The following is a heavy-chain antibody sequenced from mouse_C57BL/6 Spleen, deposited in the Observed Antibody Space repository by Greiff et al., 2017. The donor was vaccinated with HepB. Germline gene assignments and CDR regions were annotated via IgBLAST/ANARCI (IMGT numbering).Heavy chain of an antibody. CDR2: INPGSGGT. Sequence: QVQLKQSGAELVRPGTSVKVSCKASGYAFTNYLIEWVKQRPGQGLEWIGVINPGSGGTNYNEKFKGKATLTADKSSSTAYMQLSSLTSEDSAVYFCARGWLWYLDYWGQGTTLTVSS. J-gene: IGHJ2*01. D-gene: IGHD2-1*01. CDR3: ARGWLWYLDY. CDR1: GYAFTNYL. V-gene: IGHV1-54*01.